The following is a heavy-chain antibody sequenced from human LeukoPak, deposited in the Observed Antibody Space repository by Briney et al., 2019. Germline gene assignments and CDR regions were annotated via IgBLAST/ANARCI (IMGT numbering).Heavy chain of an antibody. CDR2: ISSNGGGT. V-gene: IGHV3-64D*06. CDR1: RFTFSSFA. J-gene: IGHJ4*02. Sequence: GGSLRLSCSASRFTFSSFAMHWVRQAPGKGLEYVSAISSNGGGTYYADSVKGRFTISRDNSKNTPYLQMSSLRAEDTAVYYCVKGTAYTVDYFDYWGQGTLVTVSS. CDR3: VKGTAYTVDYFDY. D-gene: IGHD2-8*02.